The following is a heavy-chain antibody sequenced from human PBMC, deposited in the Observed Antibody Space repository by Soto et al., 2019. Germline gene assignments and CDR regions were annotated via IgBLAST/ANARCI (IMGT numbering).Heavy chain of an antibody. Sequence: PGGSLRLSCAASGFTFSSYGMHWVRQAPGKGLEWVAVIWYDGSNKYYADSVKGRFTISRDNSKNTLYLQMNSLRAEDTAVYYCARDLGLLWFGESTNWFDPWGQGTLVTVSS. CDR3: ARDLGLLWFGESTNWFDP. D-gene: IGHD3-10*01. CDR1: GFTFSSYG. CDR2: IWYDGSNK. V-gene: IGHV3-33*01. J-gene: IGHJ5*02.